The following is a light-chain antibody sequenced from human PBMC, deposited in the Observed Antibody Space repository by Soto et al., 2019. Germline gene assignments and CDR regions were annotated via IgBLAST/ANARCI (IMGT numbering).Light chain of an antibody. CDR2: DVS. CDR3: SSYTSSSTPEVV. J-gene: IGLJ2*01. CDR1: SSDVGGYNY. V-gene: IGLV2-14*01. Sequence: QSALTQPASVSGSPGQSITISCTGTSSDVGGYNYVSWYQQHPGKAPKLMIYDVSNRPSRVSNRFSGSKSGNTASLTISGLQAEDEADYYCSSYTSSSTPEVVFGGGTKLTVL.